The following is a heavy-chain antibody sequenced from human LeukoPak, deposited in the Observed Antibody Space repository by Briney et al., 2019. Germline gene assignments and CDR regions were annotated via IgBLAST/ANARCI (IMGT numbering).Heavy chain of an antibody. D-gene: IGHD3-22*01. CDR2: ISGSGGST. CDR3: AKDGASYYDSSGYYPNYYYYYYYMDV. V-gene: IGHV3-23*01. J-gene: IGHJ6*03. Sequence: GGSLRLSCAASGFTFSSYAMSWVRQAPGKGLEWVSAISGSGGSTYYADPVKGRFTISRDNSKNMLYLQMNSLRAEDTAVYYCAKDGASYYDSSGYYPNYYYYYYYMDVWGKGTTVTVSS. CDR1: GFTFSSYA.